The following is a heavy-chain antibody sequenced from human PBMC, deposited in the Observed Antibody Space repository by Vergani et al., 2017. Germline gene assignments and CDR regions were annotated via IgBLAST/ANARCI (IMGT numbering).Heavy chain of an antibody. V-gene: IGHV4-34*01. CDR3: ARGTGKYEDFWSRYYYFDD. Sequence: QVQLRQWRAGLLKPSETLSLTCAVYVGFFSGYYWCWIRQRPGKGLEWIGEINHSGSTNYNPSLKSRVTISVDTSKSQYSLKLSSVTAADTAVYYFARGTGKYEDFWSRYYYFDDWGEGSLVTVYS. D-gene: IGHD3-3*01. CDR2: INHSGST. CDR1: VGFFSGYY. J-gene: IGHJ4*02.